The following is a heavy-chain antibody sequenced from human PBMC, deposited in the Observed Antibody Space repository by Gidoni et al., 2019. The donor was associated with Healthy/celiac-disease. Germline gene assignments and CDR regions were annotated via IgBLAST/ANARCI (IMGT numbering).Heavy chain of an antibody. Sequence: EVQLVESGGGLVMPGGSLRLSCAPPGFTFCSYGMNLVRQAPGKGLEWVSSISSSSSYIYYADSVKGRFTISRDNAKNSLYLQMNSLRAEETAVYYCARDQQWLVWGYFQHWGQGTLVTVSS. J-gene: IGHJ1*01. CDR2: ISSSSSYI. CDR3: ARDQQWLVWGYFQH. CDR1: GFTFCSYG. D-gene: IGHD6-19*01. V-gene: IGHV3-21*01.